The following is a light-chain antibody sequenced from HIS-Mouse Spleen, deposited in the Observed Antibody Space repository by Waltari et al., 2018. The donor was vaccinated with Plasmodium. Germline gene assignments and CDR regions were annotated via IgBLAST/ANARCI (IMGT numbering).Light chain of an antibody. J-gene: IGKJ5*01. Sequence: AIQLTQSPSSLSASVGDRVTITCRASQGISSALAWYQQKPGKAPKLLIYDACSLESGVPSRVSGSGSGTDFTLTISSLQPEDFATYYCQQFNNYPSITFGQGTRLEIK. V-gene: IGKV1D-13*01. CDR3: QQFNNYPSIT. CDR1: QGISSA. CDR2: DAC.